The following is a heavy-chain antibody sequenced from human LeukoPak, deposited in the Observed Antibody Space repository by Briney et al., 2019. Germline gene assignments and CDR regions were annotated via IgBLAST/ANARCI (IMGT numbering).Heavy chain of an antibody. D-gene: IGHD5-12*01. CDR2: ISGSGRTM. V-gene: IGHV3-48*03. J-gene: IGHJ4*02. CDR3: ARGGLYGYDVFDY. CDR1: GFTFSSYE. Sequence: GGSLRLSCAASGFTFSSYEMNWVRQAPGKGLEWVSYISGSGRTMSYADSVKGRFTISRDNAKNSLYLQMNSLRVEDTAVYHCARGGLYGYDVFDYWGQGALVTVSS.